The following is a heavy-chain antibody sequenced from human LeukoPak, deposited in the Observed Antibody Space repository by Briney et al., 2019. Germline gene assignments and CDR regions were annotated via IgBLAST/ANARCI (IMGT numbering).Heavy chain of an antibody. CDR1: GYTFNSYG. J-gene: IGHJ6*03. Sequence: TGGSLRLSCAASGYTFNSYGLHWVRQAPGKGLEWLADIWYDGSKKYYADSVKGRFTISRDNAKNSLYLQMNSLRAEDTAVYYCARENDGSSGWYGPANYMDVWGKGTTVTVSS. CDR3: ARENDGSSGWYGPANYMDV. D-gene: IGHD6-19*01. CDR2: IWYDGSKK. V-gene: IGHV3-33*01.